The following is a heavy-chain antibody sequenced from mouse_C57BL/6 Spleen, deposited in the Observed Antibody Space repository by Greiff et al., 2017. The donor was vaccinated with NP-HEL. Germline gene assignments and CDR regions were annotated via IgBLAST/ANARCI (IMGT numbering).Heavy chain of an antibody. Sequence: VQLQQSGAELVRPGTSVKVSCKASGYAFTNYLIEWVKQRPGQGLEWIGVINPGSGGTNYNEKFKGKATLTADKSSSTAYMQLSSLTSEDSAVYFWAASTTVVARYLDVWGTGTTVTVSS. V-gene: IGHV1-54*01. CDR2: INPGSGGT. CDR1: GYAFTNYL. D-gene: IGHD1-1*01. CDR3: AASTTVVARYLDV. J-gene: IGHJ1*03.